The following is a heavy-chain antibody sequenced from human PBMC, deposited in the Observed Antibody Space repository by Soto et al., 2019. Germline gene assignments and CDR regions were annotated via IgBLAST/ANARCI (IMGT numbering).Heavy chain of an antibody. CDR1: GYTFTSYG. V-gene: IGHV1-18*01. Sequence: QVQLVQSGAEVKKPGASVKVSCKATGYTFTSYGISWVRRAPGQGLEWMGWISANNGNTNYAQEIQGRVTMTTDTSTSTAYMELRSLRSDDTAVYYCARDGRYSGSYGGYYFDYWGQGTLVTVSS. J-gene: IGHJ4*02. CDR2: ISANNGNT. D-gene: IGHD1-26*01. CDR3: ARDGRYSGSYGGYYFDY.